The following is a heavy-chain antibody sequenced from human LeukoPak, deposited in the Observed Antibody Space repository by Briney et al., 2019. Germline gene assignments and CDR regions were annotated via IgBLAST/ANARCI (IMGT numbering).Heavy chain of an antibody. CDR3: TRFYGDPIGPDSGWYFDL. D-gene: IGHD4-17*01. CDR1: GW. Sequence: GGSLRLSCAGSGWMHWVRQAPGKGLVWVSGINHLGTATYYADSVKGRFTISRDNAKNSLYLQMNSLRAEDTAVYYCTRFYGDPIGPDSGWYFDLWGRGTLVTVSS. V-gene: IGHV3-74*01. J-gene: IGHJ2*01. CDR2: INHLGTAT.